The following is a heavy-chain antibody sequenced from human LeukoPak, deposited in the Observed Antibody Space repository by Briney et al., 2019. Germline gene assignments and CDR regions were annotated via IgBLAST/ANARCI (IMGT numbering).Heavy chain of an antibody. CDR3: AKRGVVIRVILVGFHKAAYYFDS. J-gene: IGHJ4*02. CDR2: ITDSGGRT. CDR1: GITLSNYA. D-gene: IGHD3-22*01. V-gene: IGHV3-23*01. Sequence: GGSLRLSCAVSGITLSNYAMSWVRQAPGKGLEWVAGITDSGGRTNYADSVRGRFTVSRDNSKNTLYLQMNSLRPDATAVYFCAKRGVVIRVILVGFHKAAYYFDSWGQGALVTVSS.